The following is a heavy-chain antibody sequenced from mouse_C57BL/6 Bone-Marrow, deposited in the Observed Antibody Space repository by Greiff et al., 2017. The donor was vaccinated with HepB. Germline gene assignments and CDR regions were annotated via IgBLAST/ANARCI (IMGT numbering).Heavy chain of an antibody. CDR2: FYPGSGSI. CDR3: ARHGTRYGYDDDYAMDY. D-gene: IGHD2-2*01. V-gene: IGHV1-62-2*01. Sequence: VQLQQSGAELVKPGASVKLSCKASGYTFTEYTIHWVKQRSGQGLEWIGWFYPGSGSIKYNEKFKDKATLTADKSSSTVYMELSSLTSEDSAVYFCARHGTRYGYDDDYAMDYWGQGTTVTVSS. J-gene: IGHJ4*01. CDR1: GYTFTEYT.